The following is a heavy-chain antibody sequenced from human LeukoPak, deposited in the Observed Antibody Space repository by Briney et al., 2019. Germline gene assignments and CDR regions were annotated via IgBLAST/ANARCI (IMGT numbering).Heavy chain of an antibody. CDR1: GYSISSGYY. CDR3: ARLGAYSSSWYVSGVMDY. D-gene: IGHD6-13*01. Sequence: SETLSLTCAVSGYSISSGYYWGWIRQPPGKGLEWIGSIYHSGSTYYNPSLKSRVTIPVDTSKNQFSLKLSSVTAADTAVYYCARLGAYSSSWYVSGVMDYWGQGTLATVSS. V-gene: IGHV4-38-2*01. J-gene: IGHJ4*02. CDR2: IYHSGST.